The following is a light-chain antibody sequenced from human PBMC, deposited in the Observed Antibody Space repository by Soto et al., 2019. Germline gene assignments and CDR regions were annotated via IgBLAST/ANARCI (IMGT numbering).Light chain of an antibody. Sequence: IVMTQSPATLSMSPGERATLSCRASQSLNRDLAWYQQKPGQSPRLLIFGASIRATGIPARFSGSGSGTEFTLTIGSLQSEDCALYYCQQYSSWPFTFGPGTKVAIE. CDR3: QQYSSWPFT. V-gene: IGKV3-15*01. J-gene: IGKJ3*01. CDR2: GAS. CDR1: QSLNRD.